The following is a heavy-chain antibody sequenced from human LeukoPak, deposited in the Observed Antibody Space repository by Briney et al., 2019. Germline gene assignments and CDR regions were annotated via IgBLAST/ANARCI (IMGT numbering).Heavy chain of an antibody. J-gene: IGHJ2*01. CDR2: IYYSGST. CDR1: GESISGFY. Sequence: PSETLSLTCTVSGESISGFYWNWIRQPPGKGLEWIGYIYYSGSTNYNPSLKSRVTMSVDTSKNQFSLKLSSVTAADTAVYYCARQIGYFDLWGRGTLVTVSS. CDR3: ARQIGYFDL. V-gene: IGHV4-59*01. D-gene: IGHD3-22*01.